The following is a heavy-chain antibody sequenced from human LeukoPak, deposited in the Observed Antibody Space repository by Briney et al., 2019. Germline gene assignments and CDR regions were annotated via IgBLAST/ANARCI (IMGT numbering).Heavy chain of an antibody. D-gene: IGHD5-18*01. CDR1: GFTFSSYS. Sequence: PGGSLRLSCAASGFTFSSYSMNWVRQAPGKGLEWVSSISSSSSYIYYADSVKGRFTISRDNAKNSLYLQMNSLRAEDTAVYYCARDREYSYGIFDYWGQGTLVTVSS. CDR3: ARDREYSYGIFDY. V-gene: IGHV3-21*01. J-gene: IGHJ4*02. CDR2: ISSSSSYI.